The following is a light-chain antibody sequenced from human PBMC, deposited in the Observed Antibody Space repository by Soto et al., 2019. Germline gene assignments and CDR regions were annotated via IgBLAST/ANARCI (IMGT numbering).Light chain of an antibody. CDR1: QSVSSN. CDR2: GAS. V-gene: IGKV3-15*01. Sequence: EIVMTQSPATLSVSPGERATLSCRASQSVSSNLAWYQQKPGQAPRLLIYGASTRATGIPARFSGSESGTEFTLTISSLQSEDFAVYDCQQYNNWPPYTFGQGTKLESK. J-gene: IGKJ2*01. CDR3: QQYNNWPPYT.